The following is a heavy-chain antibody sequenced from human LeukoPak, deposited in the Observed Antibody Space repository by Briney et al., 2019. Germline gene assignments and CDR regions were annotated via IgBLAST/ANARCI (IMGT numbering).Heavy chain of an antibody. D-gene: IGHD7-27*01. CDR2: ISYDGKNI. Sequence: PGGSLRLSCAASGFSFSSYGFHWVRQAPGKGLEWVSAISYDGKNIHYADSVKGRFTISRDNSRNTVYLQMNSLRAEDTALYYCAREILTGYAFDIWGQGTMVTVSS. CDR3: AREILTGYAFDI. J-gene: IGHJ3*02. V-gene: IGHV3-30*03. CDR1: GFSFSSYG.